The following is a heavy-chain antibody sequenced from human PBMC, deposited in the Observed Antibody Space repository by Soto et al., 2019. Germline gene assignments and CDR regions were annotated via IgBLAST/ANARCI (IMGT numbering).Heavy chain of an antibody. CDR2: ISAYNGNT. CDR3: ARGEAYGTAMDNWFDP. D-gene: IGHD5-18*01. CDR1: GYTFTSYG. J-gene: IGHJ5*02. Sequence: VASVKVSCKASGYTFTSYGISWVRQAPGQGLEWMGWISAYNGNTNYAQKLQGRVTMTTDTSTSTAYTELRSLRSDDTAVYYCARGEAYGTAMDNWFDPWGQGTLVTVSS. V-gene: IGHV1-18*04.